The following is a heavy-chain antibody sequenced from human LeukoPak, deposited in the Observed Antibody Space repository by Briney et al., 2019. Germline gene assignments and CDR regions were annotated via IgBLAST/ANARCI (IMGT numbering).Heavy chain of an antibody. Sequence: ASVKVCCKASGATFSSYAISWVRQAPGQGLEWMGRIIPILGIANYEQKFQGRVTITADKSTSTAYMELNSLRSEDTAVYYCARGIAVAGRFDPWGQGTLVTVSS. CDR1: GATFSSYA. D-gene: IGHD6-19*01. V-gene: IGHV1-69*04. CDR2: IIPILGIA. J-gene: IGHJ5*02. CDR3: ARGIAVAGRFDP.